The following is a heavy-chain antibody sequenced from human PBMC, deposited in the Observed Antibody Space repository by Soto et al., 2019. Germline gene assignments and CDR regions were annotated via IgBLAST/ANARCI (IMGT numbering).Heavy chain of an antibody. CDR3: ARGRSGSPIGPD. V-gene: IGHV1-46*01. Sequence: QVQLVQSGAEVKKPGASVKVSCKASGYTFTSYYMHWVRQAPGQGLEWMGIINPSGGSTSYAQKFQGRVTLTRDTSTSTAYMEPSSLRSEATAVYYCARGRSGSPIGPDWGQGTLVTVSA. D-gene: IGHD1-26*01. J-gene: IGHJ4*02. CDR1: GYTFTSYY. CDR2: INPSGGST.